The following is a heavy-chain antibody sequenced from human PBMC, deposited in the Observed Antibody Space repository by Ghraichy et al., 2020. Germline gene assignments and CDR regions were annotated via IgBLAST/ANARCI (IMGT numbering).Heavy chain of an antibody. CDR2: IYYSGST. Sequence: SETRSLTCTVSGGSISSSSYYRGWIRQPPGKGLEWIGSIYYSGSTYYNPSLKSRVTISVDTSKNQFSLKLSSVTAADTAVYYCASHRDYGGETRAGPFDYWGQGPLVTVSS. D-gene: IGHD4-23*01. J-gene: IGHJ4*02. CDR3: ASHRDYGGETRAGPFDY. CDR1: GGSISSSSYY. V-gene: IGHV4-39*01.